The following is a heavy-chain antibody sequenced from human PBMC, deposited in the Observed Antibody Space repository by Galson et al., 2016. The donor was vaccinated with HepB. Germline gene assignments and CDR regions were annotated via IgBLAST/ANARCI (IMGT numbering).Heavy chain of an antibody. CDR3: AREGVAAAGGRGYNWFDP. CDR2: IYSGGST. CDR1: GFTVSSNY. J-gene: IGHJ5*02. D-gene: IGHD6-13*01. V-gene: IGHV3-66*01. Sequence: LRLSCAASGFTVSSNYMSWVRQAPGKGLEWVSVIYSGGSTYYADSVKGRFTISRDNSKNTLYLQMNSLRAEDTAVYYCAREGVAAAGGRGYNWFDPWGQGTLVTVSS.